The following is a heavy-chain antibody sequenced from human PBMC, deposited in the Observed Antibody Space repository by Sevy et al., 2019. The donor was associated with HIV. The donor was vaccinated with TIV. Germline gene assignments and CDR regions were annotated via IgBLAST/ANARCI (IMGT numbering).Heavy chain of an antibody. J-gene: IGHJ4*02. D-gene: IGHD3-16*01. Sequence: ASVKVSCKTFGYTFKTYGISWVRQAPGQGLEWMGWISAYSGDTNFAQKFQGRVTMTTDTSTSTAYMELSSLRSDDTAVYFWARDKPQGVLIIPGSMGGGVDYWGQGTVVTVSS. CDR1: GYTFKTYG. V-gene: IGHV1-18*01. CDR3: ARDKPQGVLIIPGSMGGGVDY. CDR2: ISAYSGDT.